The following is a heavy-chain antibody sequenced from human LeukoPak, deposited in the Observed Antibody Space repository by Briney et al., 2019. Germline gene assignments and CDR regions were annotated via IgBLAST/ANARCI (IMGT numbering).Heavy chain of an antibody. Sequence: GGSLRLSCAASGFTVSRKYMSWVRQAPGKGLEWVSLIYSGDTTYYADSVKGRFTVSRDNSKSTLYLQMNNLRAEDTAVYYCATVLNDSRGWYHFDNWGQGTLVTVSS. CDR3: ATVLNDSRGWYHFDN. CDR1: GFTVSRKY. V-gene: IGHV3-53*01. D-gene: IGHD6-19*01. J-gene: IGHJ4*02. CDR2: IYSGDTT.